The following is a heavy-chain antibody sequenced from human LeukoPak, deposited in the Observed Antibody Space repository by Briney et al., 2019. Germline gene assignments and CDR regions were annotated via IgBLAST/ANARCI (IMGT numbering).Heavy chain of an antibody. Sequence: QPGGSLSLSCAASGFTFSSYAMRWVRQAPGKGLEWVSAISGSGGSTYYADSVKGRFTISRDNSKNTLYLQMNSLRAEDTAVYYCAKGAYSGSYSHLDYWGQGTLVTVSS. J-gene: IGHJ4*02. CDR3: AKGAYSGSYSHLDY. CDR2: ISGSGGST. V-gene: IGHV3-23*01. D-gene: IGHD1-26*01. CDR1: GFTFSSYA.